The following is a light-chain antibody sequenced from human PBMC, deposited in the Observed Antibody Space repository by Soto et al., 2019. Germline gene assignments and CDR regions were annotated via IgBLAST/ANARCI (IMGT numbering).Light chain of an antibody. V-gene: IGKV3-11*01. CDR2: DAS. CDR3: QQRSSWPPGFT. Sequence: EIVLTQSPATLSLSPGERATLSCRASQSVSSYLMWYQQKPGQAPRLLIYDASNRAAGIPARFSGSGSGPDFTLTISSLEPEDFAVYYCQQRSSWPPGFTFGPGTRVDIK. J-gene: IGKJ3*01. CDR1: QSVSSY.